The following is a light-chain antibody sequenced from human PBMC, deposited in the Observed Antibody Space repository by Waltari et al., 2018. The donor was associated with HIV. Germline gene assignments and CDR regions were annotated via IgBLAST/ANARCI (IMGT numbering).Light chain of an antibody. CDR1: NSNIGAGYN. Sequence: QSVLTQPPSVSGTPGQKVTIACAGNNSNIGAGYNVHWYQQFPGTAPTLLIYDTSHRPSGGPYRFSGSKSDTSASLAITGLRADDEADYHCQSYDKTLGGVVFGGGTKLTVL. CDR2: DTS. CDR3: QSYDKTLGGVV. V-gene: IGLV1-40*01. J-gene: IGLJ2*01.